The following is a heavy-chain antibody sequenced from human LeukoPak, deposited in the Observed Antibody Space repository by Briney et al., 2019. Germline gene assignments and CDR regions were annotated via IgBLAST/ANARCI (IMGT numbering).Heavy chain of an antibody. CDR2: IRYDGSNK. Sequence: GGSLRLSCAASEFTFSSYGMHWVRQAPGKGLEWVAFIRYDGSNKYYADSVKGRFTISRDNSKNTLYLQMNSLRAEDTAVYYCAKPYYYDSSGYYGYWGQGTLVTVSS. J-gene: IGHJ4*02. CDR3: AKPYYYDSSGYYGY. V-gene: IGHV3-30*02. CDR1: EFTFSSYG. D-gene: IGHD3-22*01.